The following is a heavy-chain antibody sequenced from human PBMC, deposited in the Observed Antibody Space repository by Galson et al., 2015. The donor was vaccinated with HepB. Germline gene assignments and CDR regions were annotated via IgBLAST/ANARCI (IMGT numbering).Heavy chain of an antibody. CDR2: INPSGGST. CDR3: ARPNTRIGVVPAGDYFDI. D-gene: IGHD2-2*01. V-gene: IGHV1-46*01. Sequence: SVKVSCKASGYTFTSYYIHWVRQAPGQGLEWMGIINPSGGSTSYAQKFQGRVTMTRDTSTNTVYMEVSSLRSEDTAVYYCARPNTRIGVVPAGDYFDIWGQGTMVTVSS. CDR1: GYTFTSYY. J-gene: IGHJ3*02.